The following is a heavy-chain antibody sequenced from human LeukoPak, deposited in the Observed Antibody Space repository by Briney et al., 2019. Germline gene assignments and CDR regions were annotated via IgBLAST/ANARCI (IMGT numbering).Heavy chain of an antibody. CDR3: ARLGLQLLIDSWWFDP. V-gene: IGHV5-51*07. D-gene: IGHD2-2*01. CDR1: GYSFTSYR. J-gene: IGHJ5*02. Sequence: GESLEISWKGSGYSFTSYRIGWVQQRPGKGVEGRGIIYPGESDTRYSPSFQGQVTISADKSISTAYLQLSSLKASDTAMYYCARLGLQLLIDSWWFDPWGPGTLVPVSS. CDR2: IYPGESDT.